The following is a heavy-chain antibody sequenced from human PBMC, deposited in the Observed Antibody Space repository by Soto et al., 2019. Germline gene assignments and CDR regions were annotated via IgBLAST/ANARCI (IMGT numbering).Heavy chain of an antibody. CDR3: ASTAAGGIKLGYFDY. D-gene: IGHD6-13*01. CDR2: IIPIFGTA. Sequence: SVKVSCKASGGTFSSYAISWVRQAPGQGLEWMGGIIPIFGTANYAQKFQGRVTITADESTSTAYMEPSSLRSEDTAVYYCASTAAGGIKLGYFDYWGQGTLVTVS. V-gene: IGHV1-69*13. J-gene: IGHJ4*02. CDR1: GGTFSSYA.